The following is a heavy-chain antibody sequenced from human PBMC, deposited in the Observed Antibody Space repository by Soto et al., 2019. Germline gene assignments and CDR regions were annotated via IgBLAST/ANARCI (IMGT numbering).Heavy chain of an antibody. V-gene: IGHV4-34*01. D-gene: IGHD3-10*01. J-gene: IGHJ6*03. CDR1: GGSFSGYQ. Sequence: QVQLQQWGAGLLKPSETLSLTCAVYGGSFSGYQWSWIRQTPGKGLEWIGEINDSGNINYNQSLKSRVTILIDTPKKQISLKLSSVTAADTAVYYCARGLILWFGELSRRGGYYYYMDVWGKGTTVTASS. CDR3: ARGLILWFGELSRRGGYYYYMDV. CDR2: INDSGNI.